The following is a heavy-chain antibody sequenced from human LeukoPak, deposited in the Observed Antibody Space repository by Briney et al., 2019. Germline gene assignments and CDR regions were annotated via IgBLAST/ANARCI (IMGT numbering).Heavy chain of an antibody. CDR3: ARGEFYYYYYMDV. J-gene: IGHJ6*03. CDR1: GYTFTDYY. V-gene: IGHV1-2*02. Sequence: ASVKVSCKASGYTFTDYYMHWVRQAPGQGLEWMGWINPNSGGTNYAQKFQGRVTMTRDTSISTAYMELSRLRSDDTAVYYCARGEFYYYYYMDVWGKGTTVTVSS. CDR2: INPNSGGT.